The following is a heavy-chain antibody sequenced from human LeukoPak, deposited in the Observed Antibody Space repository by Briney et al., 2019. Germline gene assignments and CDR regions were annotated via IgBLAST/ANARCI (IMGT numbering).Heavy chain of an antibody. Sequence: PGGSLRLSCAASGFTFSSYAMSWVRQAPGKGLEWVSAISGSGGSTYYADSVKGRFTISRDNSKNTLYLQMNSLRADDSAVYYCARSSSGVYIQWGQGTLVTVSS. CDR2: ISGSGGST. D-gene: IGHD2-15*01. J-gene: IGHJ4*02. CDR1: GFTFSSYA. V-gene: IGHV3-23*01. CDR3: ARSSSGVYIQ.